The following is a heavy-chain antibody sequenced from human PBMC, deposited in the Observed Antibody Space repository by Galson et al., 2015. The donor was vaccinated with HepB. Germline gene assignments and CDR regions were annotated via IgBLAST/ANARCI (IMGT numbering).Heavy chain of an antibody. V-gene: IGHV4-31*03. CDR3: ARDRGAYGTDS. CDR1: GDSSSSGGYY. Sequence: TLSLTCSVSGDSSSSGGYYWSWIRQHPGKGLEWIGYIYYIGGTYYNPSLKSRVTISLDTSKNQFSLKLSSVTAADTAVYYCARDRGAYGTDSWGQGILVIVSS. D-gene: IGHD4-17*01. J-gene: IGHJ5*01. CDR2: IYYIGGT.